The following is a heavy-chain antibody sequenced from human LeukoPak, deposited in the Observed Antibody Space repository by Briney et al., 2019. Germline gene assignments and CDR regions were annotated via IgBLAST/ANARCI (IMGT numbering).Heavy chain of an antibody. V-gene: IGHV4-38-2*01. D-gene: IGHD6-19*01. CDR1: GFTFKKYG. Sequence: GSLRLSCAASGFTFKKYGMSWVRQTPGKGLEWIGSIHRGGTTYFNPSLKSRVTMSIDLSKNQFSLKLTSVAAADSAMYYCAKSIAVAGTWIDNWGQGTLVLVSS. CDR3: AKSIAVAGTWIDN. J-gene: IGHJ4*02. CDR2: IHRGGTT.